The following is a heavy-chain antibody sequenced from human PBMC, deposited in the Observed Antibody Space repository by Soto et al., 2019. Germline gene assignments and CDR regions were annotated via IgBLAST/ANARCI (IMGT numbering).Heavy chain of an antibody. Sequence: GGSLRLSCAASGFTFSSYAMHWVRQAPGKGLEWVAVISYDGSNKYYADSVKGRFTISRDNSKNTLYLQMNSLRAEDTAVYYCARELVPAAIEDIAAQYYYYGMDVWRQGTTVTVSS. CDR1: GFTFSSYA. CDR2: ISYDGSNK. D-gene: IGHD2-2*01. CDR3: ARELVPAAIEDIAAQYYYYGMDV. J-gene: IGHJ6*02. V-gene: IGHV3-30-3*01.